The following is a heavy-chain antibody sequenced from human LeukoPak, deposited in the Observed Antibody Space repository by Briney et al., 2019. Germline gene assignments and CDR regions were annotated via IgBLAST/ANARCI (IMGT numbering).Heavy chain of an antibody. J-gene: IGHJ4*02. CDR3: AKDRDYSNFVHYFFDY. Sequence: PGGSLRLSCAASGFTFRSYGMHWVRQAPGKGLEWVAFIRYDGTNKYQADSVKGRFTISRGNSKNTLNLQMNSLRAEDTAVYYRAKDRDYSNFVHYFFDYWGQGTLVTVSS. CDR1: GFTFRSYG. D-gene: IGHD4-11*01. CDR2: IRYDGTNK. V-gene: IGHV3-30*02.